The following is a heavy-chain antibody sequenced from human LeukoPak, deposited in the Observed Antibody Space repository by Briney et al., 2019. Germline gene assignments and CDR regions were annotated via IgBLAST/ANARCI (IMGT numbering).Heavy chain of an antibody. CDR3: VRDGEGVAISVNYWFDP. D-gene: IGHD3-10*01. Sequence: GASVKVSCKASGFILTNYDINWVRQAAGQGLEWMGWMNPITGNTGYARQFQGRVTMTRDTSTSTAYMELTSLRSEDTAVYYCVRDGEGVAISVNYWFDPWGQGTLVTVSS. CDR1: GFILTNYD. J-gene: IGHJ5*02. CDR2: MNPITGNT. V-gene: IGHV1-8*01.